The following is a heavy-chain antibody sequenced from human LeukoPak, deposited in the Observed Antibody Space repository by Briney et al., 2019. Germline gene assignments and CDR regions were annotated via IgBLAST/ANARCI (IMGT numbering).Heavy chain of an antibody. J-gene: IGHJ5*02. CDR3: AREEQDPKYSSSWYLPVLANWFDP. V-gene: IGHV7-4-1*02. Sequence: ASVKVSCKASGYTFTSYAMNWVRQAPGQGLEWMGWVNTNTGNPTYAQGFTGRFVFSLDTSVSTAYLQISSLKAEDTAVYYCAREEQDPKYSSSWYLPVLANWFDPWGQGTLVTVSS. D-gene: IGHD6-13*01. CDR2: VNTNTGNP. CDR1: GYTFTSYA.